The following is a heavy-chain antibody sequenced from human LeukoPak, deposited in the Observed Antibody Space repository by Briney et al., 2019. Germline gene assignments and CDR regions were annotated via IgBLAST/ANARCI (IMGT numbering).Heavy chain of an antibody. Sequence: ASVKVSCKASGYTFTSYGISWVRQAPGQGLECMGIINPSGGSTSYAQKFQGRVTMTRDMSTSTVYMELSSLRSEDTAVYYCARWGYSGSYATFDYWGQGTLVTVSS. CDR1: GYTFTSYG. CDR3: ARWGYSGSYATFDY. J-gene: IGHJ4*02. CDR2: INPSGGST. V-gene: IGHV1-46*01. D-gene: IGHD1-26*01.